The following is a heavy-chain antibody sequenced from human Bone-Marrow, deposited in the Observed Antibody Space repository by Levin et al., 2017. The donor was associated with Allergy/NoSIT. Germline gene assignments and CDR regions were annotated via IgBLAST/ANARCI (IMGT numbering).Heavy chain of an antibody. CDR3: ARGRRPFSGSYYHNWFDP. CDR1: GYTFTGYY. V-gene: IGHV1-2*02. J-gene: IGHJ5*02. CDR2: INPNSGGT. D-gene: IGHD3-10*01. Sequence: ASVKVSCKASGYTFTGYYMHWVRQAPGQGLEWMGWINPNSGGTNYAQKFQGRVTMTRDTSISTAYMELSRLRSDDTAVYYCARGRRPFSGSYYHNWFDPWGQGTLVTVSS.